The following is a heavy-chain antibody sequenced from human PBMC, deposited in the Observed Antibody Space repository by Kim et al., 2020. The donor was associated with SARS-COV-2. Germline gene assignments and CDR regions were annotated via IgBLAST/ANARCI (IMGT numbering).Heavy chain of an antibody. CDR3: ARERDKPPMATTTDEIFDY. Sequence: ASVKVSCKASGYTFTGYYMHWVRQAPGQGLEWMGWINPNSGGTNYAQKFQGRVTMTRDTSISTAYMELSRLRSDDTAVYYCARERDKPPMATTTDEIFDYWGQGTLVTVSS. D-gene: IGHD5-12*01. CDR1: GYTFTGYY. CDR2: INPNSGGT. J-gene: IGHJ4*02. V-gene: IGHV1-2*02.